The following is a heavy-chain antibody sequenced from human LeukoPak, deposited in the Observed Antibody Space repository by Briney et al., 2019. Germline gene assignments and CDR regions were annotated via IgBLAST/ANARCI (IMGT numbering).Heavy chain of an antibody. J-gene: IGHJ5*02. D-gene: IGHD6-19*01. CDR1: GGSISSSSYY. CDR3: ARGYSSGCSNH. Sequence: SETLSLTCTVSGGSISSSSYYWGWIRQPPGKGLEWTGSIYYSGSTYYNSSLKSRVTISVDTSKNQFSLKLSSVTAADTAVYYCARGYSSGCSNHWGQGTLVTVSS. CDR2: IYYSGST. V-gene: IGHV4-39*01.